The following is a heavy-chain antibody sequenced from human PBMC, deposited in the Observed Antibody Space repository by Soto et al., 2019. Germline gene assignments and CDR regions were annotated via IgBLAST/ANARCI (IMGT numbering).Heavy chain of an antibody. CDR3: AREQGSSTSLEIYYYYYYGMDV. CDR1: GGTFSSYA. J-gene: IGHJ6*02. CDR2: IIPISGTA. Sequence: QVQLVQSGAEVKKPGSSVKVSCKASGGTFSSYAISWVRQAPGQGLEWMGGIIPISGTANYAQKFQGRVTITADESTGTAYMELSSLRSEVPAVYYCAREQGSSTSLEIYYYYYYGMDVWGQGTTVTVSS. V-gene: IGHV1-69*01. D-gene: IGHD2-2*01.